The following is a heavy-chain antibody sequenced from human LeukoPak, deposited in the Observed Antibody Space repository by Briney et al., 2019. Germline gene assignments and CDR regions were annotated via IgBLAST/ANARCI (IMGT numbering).Heavy chain of an antibody. V-gene: IGHV1-2*02. CDR1: GYTVTNYY. Sequence: ASVKVSCKASGYTVTNYYIHWVRQAPGQGLEWMGWIHPNSGGTNYAQKFQGSVTMTRDTSITTAYMELSRLTSDDTAVYFCARRTTAEVGTSINWFDPWGQGTLVTVSS. CDR3: ARRTTAEVGTSINWFDP. D-gene: IGHD1-1*01. CDR2: IHPNSGGT. J-gene: IGHJ5*02.